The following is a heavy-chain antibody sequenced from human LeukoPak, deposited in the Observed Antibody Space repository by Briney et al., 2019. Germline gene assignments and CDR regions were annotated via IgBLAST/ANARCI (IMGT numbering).Heavy chain of an antibody. CDR2: IKPDGSAQ. J-gene: IGHJ4*02. CDR1: GFTFSSNW. Sequence: GGSLRLSCATSGFTFSSNWMSWVRHVPGRGLDWVANIKPDGSAQYYAASVKGRFTISRDNAKNSVYLQMNSLRVEDTAVYYCARDPHGYNSYFDYWGQGTLVTVSS. D-gene: IGHD5-24*01. V-gene: IGHV3-7*01. CDR3: ARDPHGYNSYFDY.